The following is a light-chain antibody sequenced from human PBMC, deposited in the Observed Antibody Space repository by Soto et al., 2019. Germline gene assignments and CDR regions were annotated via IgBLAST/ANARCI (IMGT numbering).Light chain of an antibody. CDR3: QQYYTTPPMYT. V-gene: IGKV4-1*01. CDR1: QSVLYSSNNKNY. CDR2: WAS. Sequence: DIVMTQSPDSLAVSLGERATINCKSSQSVLYSSNNKNYLAWYQQKPGQPPKLLIYWASTRESGVPDRFSGRGSGTDFTLNISSLQAEDVAVYYCQQYYTTPPMYTCGQGTKLEI. J-gene: IGKJ2*01.